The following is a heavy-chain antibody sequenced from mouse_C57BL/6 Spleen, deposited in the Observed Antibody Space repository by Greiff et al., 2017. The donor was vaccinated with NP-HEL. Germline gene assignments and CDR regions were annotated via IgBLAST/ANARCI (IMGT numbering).Heavy chain of an antibody. V-gene: IGHV1-69*01. CDR3: ARRGVYYYGSSYGYAMDY. CDR2: IDPSDSYT. J-gene: IGHJ4*01. D-gene: IGHD1-1*01. CDR1: GYTFTSYW. Sequence: VQLQQPGAELVMPGASVKLSCKASGYTFTSYWMHWVKQRPGQGLEWIGEIDPSDSYTNYNQKFKGKSTLTVDKSSSTAYMQLSSLTSEDSAVYYCARRGVYYYGSSYGYAMDYWGQGTSVTVSS.